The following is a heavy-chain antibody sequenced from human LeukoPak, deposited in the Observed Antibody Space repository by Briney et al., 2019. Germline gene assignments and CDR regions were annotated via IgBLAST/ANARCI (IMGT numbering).Heavy chain of an antibody. V-gene: IGHV3-9*03. D-gene: IGHD1-26*01. CDR3: AKDHSGSYDYFDY. CDR2: ISWNSGSI. J-gene: IGHJ4*02. CDR1: GFTFDDYA. Sequence: PGGSLRLSCAASGFTFDDYAMHWVRQAPGKGLEWVSGISWNSGSIGYADSVKGRFTISRDNAKNSLYLQMNSLRAKDMALYYCAKDHSGSYDYFDYWGQGTLVTVSA.